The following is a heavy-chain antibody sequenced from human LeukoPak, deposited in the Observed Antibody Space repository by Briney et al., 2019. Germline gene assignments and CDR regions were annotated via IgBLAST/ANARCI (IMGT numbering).Heavy chain of an antibody. CDR3: AKGPDLLRDAFDI. V-gene: IGHV3-23*01. CDR2: ISGSGGGT. D-gene: IGHD1-26*01. Sequence: GGSLRLSCAASGFTFSSYAMSWVRQAPGKGLEWVSTISGSGGGTNFADSVKGRFTISRDNSKNTLYLQMNSLRAEDTAVYYCAKGPDLLRDAFDIWAEGHWSPSL. J-gene: IGHJ3*02. CDR1: GFTFSSYA.